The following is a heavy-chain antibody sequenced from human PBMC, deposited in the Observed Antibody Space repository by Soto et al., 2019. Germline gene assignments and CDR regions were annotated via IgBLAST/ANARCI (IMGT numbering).Heavy chain of an antibody. Sequence: SETLSLTCTVSGGSMTTYYWSWIRQPPGKGLEWIGYTDSGGSTNFNPSLKSRATISVDTSKTHFSLRLNSMTAADTAVYYCAGFSSPTSRYFDYWGQGTQVTVSS. J-gene: IGHJ4*02. D-gene: IGHD1-1*01. CDR1: GGSMTTYY. CDR3: AGFSSPTSRYFDY. V-gene: IGHV4-59*01. CDR2: TDSGGST.